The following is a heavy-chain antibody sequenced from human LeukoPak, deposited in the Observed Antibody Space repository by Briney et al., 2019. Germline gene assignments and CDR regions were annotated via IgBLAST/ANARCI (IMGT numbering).Heavy chain of an antibody. V-gene: IGHV4-59*01. CDR2: IYYSGST. CDR3: ARSGGYSSSWSL. J-gene: IGHJ4*02. Sequence: KPSETLSLTCTVPGGSISSTYWNWIRQPPGKGLEWIGYIYYSGSTSYNPSLKSQVTISVDTSKNQFSLKLNSVTAADTVVYYCARSGGYSSSWSLWGQGTLVTVSS. CDR1: GGSISSTY. D-gene: IGHD6-13*01.